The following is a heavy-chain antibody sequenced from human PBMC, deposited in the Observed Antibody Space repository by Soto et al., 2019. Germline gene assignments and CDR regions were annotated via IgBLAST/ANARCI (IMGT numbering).Heavy chain of an antibody. V-gene: IGHV1-2*04. CDR2: INPNSGGT. Sequence: GASVKVSCKASGYTFTGYYMHWVRQAPGQGLEWMGWINPNSGGTNYAQKFQGWVTMTRDTSISTAYMELSRLRSDDTAVYYCARDLLEYNWNSDHGSGMDVWGQGTTVTVSS. J-gene: IGHJ6*02. CDR1: GYTFTGYY. CDR3: ARDLLEYNWNSDHGSGMDV. D-gene: IGHD1-7*01.